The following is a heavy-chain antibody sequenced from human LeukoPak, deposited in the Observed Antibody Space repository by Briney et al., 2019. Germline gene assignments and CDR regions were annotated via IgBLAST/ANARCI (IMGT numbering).Heavy chain of an antibody. CDR2: ISYDGSNK. J-gene: IGHJ4*02. Sequence: GGSLRLSCAASGFTFSTYAMNWVRQAPGKGLEWVAVISYDGSNKYYADSVKGRFTISRDNSKNTLYLQMNSLRAEDTAVYYCARVLSGSYPVDYWGQGTLVTVSS. D-gene: IGHD1-26*01. CDR1: GFTFSTYA. CDR3: ARVLSGSYPVDY. V-gene: IGHV3-30-3*01.